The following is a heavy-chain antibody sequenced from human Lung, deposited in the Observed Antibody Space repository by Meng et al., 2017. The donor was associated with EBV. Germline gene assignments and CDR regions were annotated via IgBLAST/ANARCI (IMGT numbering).Heavy chain of an antibody. CDR1: GYTFSSYG. CDR2: ISTYNDNP. J-gene: IGHJ4*02. CDR3: ARDLWPHIVVVTAPSEF. Sequence: GRLVRLGGGGKAPGAPVNVSCKASGYTFSSYGFTWVRQAPGQGLEWLGWISTYNDNPKYAQKVQGRVTMTADTSTSTAYMELRSLTSDDTAVYYCARDLWPHIVVVTAPSEFWGQGTLVTVSS. V-gene: IGHV1-18*01. D-gene: IGHD2-21*02.